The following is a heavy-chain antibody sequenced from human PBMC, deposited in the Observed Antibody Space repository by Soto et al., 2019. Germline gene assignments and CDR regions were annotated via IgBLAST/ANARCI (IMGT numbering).Heavy chain of an antibody. CDR2: ITPILGIA. CDR3: ASQASS. V-gene: IGHV1-69*02. CDR1: GGTFSSYP. Sequence: QVQLVQSGAEVKKPGSSVKVSCRASGGTFSSYPINWVRQAPGQGLEWMGRITPILGIANYAQKFPGRVTITADKSTSTASMELSSLRAEDTSVYYCASQASSWGQGTLVTVSS. J-gene: IGHJ5*02.